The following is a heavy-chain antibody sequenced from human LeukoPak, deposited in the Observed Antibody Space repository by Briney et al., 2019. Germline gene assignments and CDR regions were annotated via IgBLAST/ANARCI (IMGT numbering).Heavy chain of an antibody. V-gene: IGHV3-74*01. CDR3: ARGWDYYYDSSALFGDY. D-gene: IGHD3-22*01. Sequence: PGGSLRLSCAASGFTFSSYWMHWVRQAPGKGLVWVSRINSDGSSTIYADSVKGRFTISRDNAKNTLYLQMNSLRAEDTAVYYCARGWDYYYDSSALFGDYWGQGTLVTVSS. CDR2: INSDGSST. J-gene: IGHJ4*02. CDR1: GFTFSSYW.